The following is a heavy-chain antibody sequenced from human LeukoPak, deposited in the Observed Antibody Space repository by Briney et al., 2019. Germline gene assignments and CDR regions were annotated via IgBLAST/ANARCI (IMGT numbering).Heavy chain of an antibody. J-gene: IGHJ5*02. D-gene: IGHD2-15*01. Sequence: GGSLRLSCAGSGFTFSSYGMSWVRQAPGKGLEWVSNIRSNGRDTYYTDSVKGRFTISRDNSKNTLYLEMNSLRAEDTAVYYCAKGGYTTCFDPWGQGTLVTVSS. CDR3: AKGGYTTCFDP. CDR2: IRSNGRDT. V-gene: IGHV3-23*01. CDR1: GFTFSSYG.